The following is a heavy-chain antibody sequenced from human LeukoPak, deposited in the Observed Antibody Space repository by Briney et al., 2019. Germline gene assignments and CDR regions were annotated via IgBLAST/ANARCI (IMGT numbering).Heavy chain of an antibody. CDR1: GYSFTSYW. Sequence: GESLKISCKGSGYSFTSYWIGWVRQMPGKGLEWMGIVYPGDSDTRYSPSFQGQVTISADKSISTAYLQWSSLKASDTAMYYCARQDCSGGSGYLDAFDIWGQGTMVTVSS. CDR2: VYPGDSDT. CDR3: ARQDCSGGSGYLDAFDI. J-gene: IGHJ3*02. D-gene: IGHD2-15*01. V-gene: IGHV5-51*01.